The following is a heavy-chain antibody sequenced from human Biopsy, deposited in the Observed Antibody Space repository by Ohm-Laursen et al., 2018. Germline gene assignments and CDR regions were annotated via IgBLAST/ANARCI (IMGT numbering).Heavy chain of an antibody. CDR1: GFAFNLYE. D-gene: IGHD2-2*01. J-gene: IGHJ6*02. CDR2: IYGGGSPV. Sequence: SLRLSCAASGFAFNLYEMKWVRQAPGKGMEWISYIYGGGSPVSYADSVKGRFTISRDNAQNSLYLHMNSLRAEDTAVYYCARVLLPAAAVHYGMDVWGQGTTVTVSS. V-gene: IGHV3-48*03. CDR3: ARVLLPAAAVHYGMDV.